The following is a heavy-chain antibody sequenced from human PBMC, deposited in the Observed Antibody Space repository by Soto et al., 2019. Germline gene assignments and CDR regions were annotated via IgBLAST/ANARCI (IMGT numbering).Heavy chain of an antibody. CDR1: GFTFRTYW. V-gene: IGHV3-7*05. D-gene: IGHD5-18*01. J-gene: IGHJ6*02. CDR2: INLDGSEK. Sequence: EVQLVESGGGLVQPGGSLRLSCAASGFTFRTYWLSWVRQVPGKGLEWVANINLDGSEKNYVDSVKGRFTISRDNARNSLYLQRSSLRADDTALYYCARDGITSWYSYDYHGMDVWGQGTTVTVSS. CDR3: ARDGITSWYSYDYHGMDV.